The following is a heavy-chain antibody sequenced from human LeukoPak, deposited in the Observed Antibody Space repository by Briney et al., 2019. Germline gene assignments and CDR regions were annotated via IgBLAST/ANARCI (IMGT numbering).Heavy chain of an antibody. D-gene: IGHD4-11*01. CDR3: ARGPSKSRYYYYMDV. J-gene: IGHJ6*03. V-gene: IGHV1-8*02. CDR2: MNPNSGNT. Sequence: ASVKVSCKASGYTFTGYYMHWVRQATGQGLEWMGWMNPNSGNTGYAQKFQGRVTMTRNTSISTAYMELSSLRSEDTAVYYCARGPSKSRYYYYMDVWGKGTTVTVSS. CDR1: GYTFTGYY.